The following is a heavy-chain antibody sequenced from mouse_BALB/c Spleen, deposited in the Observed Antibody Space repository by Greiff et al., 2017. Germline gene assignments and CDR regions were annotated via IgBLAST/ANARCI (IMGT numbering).Heavy chain of an antibody. Sequence: EVQLQQSGAELVKPGASVKLSCTASGFNIKDTYMHWVKQRPEQGLEWIGRIDPANGNTKYDPKFQGKATITADTSSNTAYLQLSSLTSEDTAVYYCAREEWGYDRAWFAYWGQGTLVTVSA. D-gene: IGHD2-2*01. CDR1: GFNIKDTY. J-gene: IGHJ3*01. V-gene: IGHV14-3*02. CDR3: AREEWGYDRAWFAY. CDR2: IDPANGNT.